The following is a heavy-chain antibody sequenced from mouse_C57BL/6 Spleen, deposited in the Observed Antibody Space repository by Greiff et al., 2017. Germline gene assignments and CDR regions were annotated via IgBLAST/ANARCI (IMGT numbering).Heavy chain of an antibody. CDR2: IHPSDSDT. CDR1: GYTFTSYW. D-gene: IGHD1-1*01. V-gene: IGHV1-74*01. Sequence: VQLQQPGAELVKPGASVKVSCKASGYTFTSYWMHWVKQRPGQGLEWIGRIHPSDSDTNYNQKFKGKATLTVDKSSSTAYMQLSSLTSEDSAVYYCALYGSSYLAWFAYWGQGTLVTVSA. CDR3: ALYGSSYLAWFAY. J-gene: IGHJ3*01.